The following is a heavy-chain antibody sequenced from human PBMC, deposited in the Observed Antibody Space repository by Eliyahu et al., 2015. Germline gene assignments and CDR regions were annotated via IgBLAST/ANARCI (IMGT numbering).Heavy chain of an antibody. D-gene: IGHD2-15*01. CDR2: IIPIFGTA. J-gene: IGHJ4*02. CDR3: AREGGDYCSGGNCFLLY. V-gene: IGHV1-69*01. CDR1: GGTFSRYS. Sequence: QVQLVQSGAEVKKPGSSVKVSCKTSGGTFSRYSLNWVRQAPGQGLEWMGGIIPIFGTANYAQKFQGRVTITADESTSTAYMELSSLRSEDTAIYYCAREGGDYCSGGNCFLLYWGQGTLVTVSS.